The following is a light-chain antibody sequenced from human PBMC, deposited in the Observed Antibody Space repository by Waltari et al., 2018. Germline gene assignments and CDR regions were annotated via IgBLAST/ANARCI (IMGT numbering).Light chain of an antibody. CDR1: SPNIGRNY. V-gene: IGLV1-51*01. CDR3: GTWDRTLTASHVI. Sequence: QSVLTQPPSVSASPGETVTISCSGSSPNIGRNYVYGYRQVPETAPKLLIYDNNKRPSGIPDRFSGSTSGTSATLGITGLQTGDEADYYCGTWDRTLTASHVIFGGGTRVTVL. CDR2: DNN. J-gene: IGLJ2*01.